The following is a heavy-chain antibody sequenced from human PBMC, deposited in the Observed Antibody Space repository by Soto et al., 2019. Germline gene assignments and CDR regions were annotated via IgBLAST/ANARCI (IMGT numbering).Heavy chain of an antibody. D-gene: IGHD6-19*01. V-gene: IGHV3-30-3*01. Sequence: QVQLVESGGGVVQPGRSLRLSCAASGFTFSSYAMHWVRQAPGKGLEWVAVISYDGSNKYYADSVKGRFTISRDNSKNTLYLQMNSLRAEETAVYYCARGCGWDPHQEFTENWFDPWGQGTLVTVSS. J-gene: IGHJ5*02. CDR2: ISYDGSNK. CDR3: ARGCGWDPHQEFTENWFDP. CDR1: GFTFSSYA.